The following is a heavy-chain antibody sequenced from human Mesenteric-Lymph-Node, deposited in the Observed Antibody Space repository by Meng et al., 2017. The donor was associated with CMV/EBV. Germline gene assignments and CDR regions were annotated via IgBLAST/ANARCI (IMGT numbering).Heavy chain of an antibody. CDR3: AREASRFLEWLPKSPDYFDY. D-gene: IGHD3-3*01. Sequence: GESLKISCAASGFSFSSYWMHWVRQAPGKGLVWVSRIKSDGSSTTYADSVKGRFTISRDNAKNTLYLEMNSLRAEDTAVYYCAREASRFLEWLPKSPDYFDYWGQGTLVTVSS. J-gene: IGHJ4*02. CDR2: IKSDGSST. CDR1: GFSFSSYW. V-gene: IGHV3-74*01.